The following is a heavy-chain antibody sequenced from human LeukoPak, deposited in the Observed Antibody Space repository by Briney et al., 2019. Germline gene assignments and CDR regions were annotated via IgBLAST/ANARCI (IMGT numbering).Heavy chain of an antibody. Sequence: ASEKVSCKASGGTFSSYAISWVRQAPGQGLEWMGRIIPILGIANYAQKFQGRVTITADKSTSTAYMELSSLRSEDTAVYYCATRNDYYDSSGYYLPHFDYWGQGTLVTVSS. CDR1: GGTFSSYA. J-gene: IGHJ4*02. CDR2: IIPILGIA. V-gene: IGHV1-69*04. CDR3: ATRNDYYDSSGYYLPHFDY. D-gene: IGHD3-22*01.